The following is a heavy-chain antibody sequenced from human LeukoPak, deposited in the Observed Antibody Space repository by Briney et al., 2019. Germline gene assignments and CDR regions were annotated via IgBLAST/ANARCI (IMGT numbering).Heavy chain of an antibody. Sequence: PSETLSLTCTVSGDSISSSRYYWGWIRQPPGKGLEWIGSVSYSGSPYYNPSLKSRVTTSVDTSKNHFSLELTSVTAADTAVYYCVRQTGSGLFILPGGQGTLVTVSP. CDR1: GDSISSSRYY. CDR2: VSYSGSP. J-gene: IGHJ4*02. D-gene: IGHD3/OR15-3a*01. V-gene: IGHV4-39*01. CDR3: VRQTGSGLFILP.